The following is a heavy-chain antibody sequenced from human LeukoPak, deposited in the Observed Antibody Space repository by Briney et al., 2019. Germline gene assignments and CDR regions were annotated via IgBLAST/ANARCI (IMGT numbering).Heavy chain of an antibody. V-gene: IGHV4-34*01. J-gene: IGHJ6*03. D-gene: IGHD1-7*01. CDR3: ARRWNYGRNYYIDV. Sequence: ASETLSLICAVYGGSFSNYYWNWIRQPPGKGLEWLGEINDSGRANYNPSLMSRVTVSVDTSKNQFSLRLTSVTATDTAVYYCARRWNYGRNYYIDVWGKGATVSVYS. CDR1: GGSFSNYY. CDR2: INDSGRA.